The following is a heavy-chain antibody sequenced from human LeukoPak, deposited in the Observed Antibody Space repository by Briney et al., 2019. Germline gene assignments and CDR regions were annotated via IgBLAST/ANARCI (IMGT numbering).Heavy chain of an antibody. CDR2: INHAGTT. Sequence: PSETLSLTCGVHGASLSSYYWTWIRQFPGKGLEWIGEINHAGTTDDNPSLRSRVTISVNASKTQFSLKLTSVTAADTAVYYCARGRSWNYFDYWGLGTLVTVSS. CDR1: GASLSSYY. D-gene: IGHD1-26*01. J-gene: IGHJ4*02. V-gene: IGHV4-34*01. CDR3: ARGRSWNYFDY.